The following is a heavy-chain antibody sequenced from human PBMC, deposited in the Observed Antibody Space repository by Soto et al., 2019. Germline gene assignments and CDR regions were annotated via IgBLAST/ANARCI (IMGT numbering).Heavy chain of an antibody. D-gene: IGHD3-10*01. CDR1: GYTFTGYY. Sequence: ASVKVSCKASGYTFTGYYMHWVRQAPGQGLEWMGWINPNSGGTNYAQKFQGWVTMTRDTSISTAYMELSRLRSDDTAVYYCARAPGLWFGELRALYFDYWGQGTLVTVSS. J-gene: IGHJ4*02. CDR2: INPNSGGT. CDR3: ARAPGLWFGELRALYFDY. V-gene: IGHV1-2*04.